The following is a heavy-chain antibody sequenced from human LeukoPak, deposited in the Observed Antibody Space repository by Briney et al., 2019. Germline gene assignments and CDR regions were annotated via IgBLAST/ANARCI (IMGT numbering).Heavy chain of an antibody. CDR1: GFTFDDYG. J-gene: IGHJ3*02. CDR2: INWNGGST. Sequence: PGGSLRLSCAASGFTFDDYGMSWVRQAPGKGLEWVSGINWNGGSTGYADSVKGRFTISRDNAKNSLYLQMNSLRAEDTALYYCARRDIVVVPAAIIGAFDIWGQGTMATISS. CDR3: ARRDIVVVPAAIIGAFDI. V-gene: IGHV3-20*04. D-gene: IGHD2-2*02.